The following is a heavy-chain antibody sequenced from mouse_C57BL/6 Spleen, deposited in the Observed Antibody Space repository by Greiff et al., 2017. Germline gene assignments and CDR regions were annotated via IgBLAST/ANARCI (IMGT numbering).Heavy chain of an antibody. V-gene: IGHV1-26*01. D-gene: IGHD2-5*01. J-gene: IGHJ2*01. CDR2: INPNNGGT. Sequence: EVQLQQSGPELVKPGASVKISCKASGYTFTDYYMNWVKQSHGKSLEWIGDINPNNGGTSYNQKFKGKATLTVDKSSSTAYMELRSLTSEDSAVYYCARDSNYGVDYWGQGTTLTVSS. CDR3: ARDSNYGVDY. CDR1: GYTFTDYY.